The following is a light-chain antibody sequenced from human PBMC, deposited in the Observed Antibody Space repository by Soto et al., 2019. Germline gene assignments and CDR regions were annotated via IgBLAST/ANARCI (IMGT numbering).Light chain of an antibody. J-gene: IGLJ3*02. Sequence: QSVLTQPPSVSAAPGQKVTISCSGSSSNIGNNYVSWYQQHPGTAPKLLISHNNRRPSGIPDRFSGSKSGTSATLGITGLQTGDEADYYCQSYDSSLSGWVFGGGTKVTVL. CDR1: SSNIGNNY. CDR3: QSYDSSLSGWV. CDR2: HNN. V-gene: IGLV1-51*01.